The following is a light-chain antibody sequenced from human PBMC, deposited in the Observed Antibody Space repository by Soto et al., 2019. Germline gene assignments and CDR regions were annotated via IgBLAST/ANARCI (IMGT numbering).Light chain of an antibody. CDR1: QRISRTY. CDR2: ATS. J-gene: IGKJ1*01. CDR3: QQDGRSGT. Sequence: EGLLTLCLGTLTLSHGEHATLSWASQRISRTYLAWYQQEPVQAPRLLIYATSSRATGIPDRFSGSGSGTDFTLTISSLEPEDFAVYYCQQDGRSGTFGQGCKVDIK. V-gene: IGKV3-20*01.